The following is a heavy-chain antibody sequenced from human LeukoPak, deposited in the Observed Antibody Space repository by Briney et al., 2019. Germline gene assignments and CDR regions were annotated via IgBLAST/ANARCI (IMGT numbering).Heavy chain of an antibody. V-gene: IGHV1-69*13. CDR3: ARKGINVYTQFDY. CDR2: IIPDFGTT. CDR1: GGTFRSYG. D-gene: IGHD3-10*02. Sequence: SVKVSCKASGGTFRSYGIYWVRQAPGQGLECMGGIIPDFGTTNYAQKFQGRVTITADDSTSTAYMELSSVGSEDTAVYFCARKGINVYTQFDYGGQGTLATVSS. J-gene: IGHJ4*02.